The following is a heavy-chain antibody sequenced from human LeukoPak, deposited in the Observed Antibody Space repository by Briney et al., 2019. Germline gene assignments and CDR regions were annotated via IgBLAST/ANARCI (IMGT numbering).Heavy chain of an antibody. Sequence: SETLSLTCTVSGGSISDYYWCWIRQSPGKGLEWIGHIYQSGTTNYNPSLKSQVTISVDTSKNQFSLKLSSVTAADTAVYYCARATNYDLWSAYYHHMDVWGKGTTVTVSS. J-gene: IGHJ6*04. CDR3: ARATNYDLWSAYYHHMDV. CDR2: IYQSGTT. V-gene: IGHV4-59*01. CDR1: GGSISDYY. D-gene: IGHD3-3*01.